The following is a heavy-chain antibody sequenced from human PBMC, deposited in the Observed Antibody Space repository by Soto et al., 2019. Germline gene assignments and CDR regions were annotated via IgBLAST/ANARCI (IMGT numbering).Heavy chain of an antibody. CDR3: AKDMGYDLSPLGYFDY. CDR1: GFTFDDYA. CDR2: ISWNSGSI. V-gene: IGHV3-9*01. Sequence: LRLSCAASGFTFDDYAMHWVRQAPGKGLEWVSGISWNSGSIGYADSVKGRFTISRDNAKNSLYLQMNSLRSEDTALYYCAKDMGYDLSPLGYFDYWGQGTLVTVSS. J-gene: IGHJ4*02. D-gene: IGHD5-12*01.